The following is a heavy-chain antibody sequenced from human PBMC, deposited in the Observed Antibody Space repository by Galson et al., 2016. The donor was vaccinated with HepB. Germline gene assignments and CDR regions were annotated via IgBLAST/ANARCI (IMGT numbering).Heavy chain of an antibody. CDR1: GDSVSSNSAA. CDR3: AGASNGYISY. D-gene: IGHD5-24*01. V-gene: IGHV6-1*01. J-gene: IGHJ4*02. Sequence: CAISGDSVSSNSAAWSWVRQSPPRRLEWLGRTYYRYKWFRVYAVSAKGRITINPDTSKNQFSLQLDSVTPEDTAVYYCAGASNGYISYWGQGTLVTVSS. CDR2: TYYRYKWFR.